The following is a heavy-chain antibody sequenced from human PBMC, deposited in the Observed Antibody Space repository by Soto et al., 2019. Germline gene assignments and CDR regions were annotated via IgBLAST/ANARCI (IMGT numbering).Heavy chain of an antibody. CDR3: AKDSTLGGGARLDV. CDR2: ISRNSCSI. Sequence: EVQLVESGGGLVQPGRSLRLSCAASGFTFGDYAMHWVRQAPGKGLEWISGISRNSCSITSADSVKGRFTISRYNAKNSLYLQMNSLRAEDTALDYWAKDSTLGGGARLDVWGQGTTVTVSS. V-gene: IGHV3-9*01. D-gene: IGHD1-26*01. J-gene: IGHJ6*02. CDR1: GFTFGDYA.